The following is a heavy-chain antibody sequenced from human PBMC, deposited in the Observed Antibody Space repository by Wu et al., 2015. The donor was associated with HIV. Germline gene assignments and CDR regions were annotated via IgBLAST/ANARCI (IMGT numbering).Heavy chain of an antibody. CDR1: GGTFTSYG. CDR3: ARDRFLVVRESXCST. CDR2: IIPSFGTA. J-gene: IGHJ4*02. Sequence: QVQLVQSGAEVKKPGSSVKVSCKASGGTFTSYGFTWVRQAPGQGLEWMGGIIPSFGTANYAQKFQGRVTITTDESTATVYMELSSLRSEDTAIYYXARDRFLVVRESXCSTWGQGTLVTVSS. D-gene: IGHD3-10*01. V-gene: IGHV1-69*05.